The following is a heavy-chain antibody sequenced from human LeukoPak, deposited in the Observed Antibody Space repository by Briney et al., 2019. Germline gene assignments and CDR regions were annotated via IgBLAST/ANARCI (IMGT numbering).Heavy chain of an antibody. D-gene: IGHD3-10*01. V-gene: IGHV1-2*02. CDR3: ARDYVYYYGSGTYYTDY. CDR1: GYTFTGYY. CDR2: INPNNGGT. J-gene: IGHJ4*02. Sequence: ASVKVSCKASGYTFTGYYIHWVRQAPGQGLEWMGWINPNNGGTNSAQKFQGRLSMTRDTSISTAYMELSRLRSDDTAVYYCARDYVYYYGSGTYYTDYWGQGTLVTVSS.